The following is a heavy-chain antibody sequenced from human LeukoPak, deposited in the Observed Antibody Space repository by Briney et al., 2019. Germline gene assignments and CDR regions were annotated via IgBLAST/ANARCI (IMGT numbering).Heavy chain of an antibody. Sequence: GASVKVSCKASGYTFISYYIHWVRQAPGQRLEWMGIINPSGGSTSYAQKFQGRVTMTRDTSTSTVYMELSSLRSEDTAVYYCARVPGTGYYDYWGQGTLVTASS. J-gene: IGHJ4*02. CDR1: GYTFISYY. V-gene: IGHV1-46*01. CDR2: INPSGGST. D-gene: IGHD3/OR15-3a*01. CDR3: ARVPGTGYYDY.